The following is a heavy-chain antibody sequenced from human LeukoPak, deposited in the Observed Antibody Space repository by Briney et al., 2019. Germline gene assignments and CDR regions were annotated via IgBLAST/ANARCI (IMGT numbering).Heavy chain of an antibody. J-gene: IGHJ4*02. D-gene: IGHD3-16*01. Sequence: GGSLRLSCAASGFTVRSSSMSWVRQAPGKGLEWVSVIYTDGSTNYADSVKGRFTISRDNSKNTVYLQMNSLRAKDTAVYYCARSRGGDWGQGTLVTVSS. CDR2: IYTDGST. CDR3: ARSRGGD. V-gene: IGHV3-53*01. CDR1: GFTVRSSS.